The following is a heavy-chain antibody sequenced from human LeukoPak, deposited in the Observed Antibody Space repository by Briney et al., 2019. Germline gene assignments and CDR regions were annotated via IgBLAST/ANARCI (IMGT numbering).Heavy chain of an antibody. J-gene: IGHJ4*02. D-gene: IGHD6-19*01. Sequence: GESLKISCKGSGYSFTNYWIAWVRQMPGKGLEWMGIIYPGDSDATYSPSLQGQVTISADKSISTAYLQWSSLKASDTAMYYCARHWSPIAVAGVYYFDYWGQGTLVTVSS. CDR1: GYSFTNYW. V-gene: IGHV5-51*01. CDR2: IYPGDSDA. CDR3: ARHWSPIAVAGVYYFDY.